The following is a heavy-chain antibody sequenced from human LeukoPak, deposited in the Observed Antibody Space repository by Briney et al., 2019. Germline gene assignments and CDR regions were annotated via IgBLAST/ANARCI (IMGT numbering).Heavy chain of an antibody. Sequence: GGSLRLSCAASGFTFSSYAMSWVRQAPGKGLEWVSGISDSGGSIYYADSVKGRFTISRDNSKNTLYLQMHSLRADDTAVYYCAKAGDQGYWFDPWGQGTLVTVSS. CDR1: GFTFSSYA. CDR3: AKAGDQGYWFDP. V-gene: IGHV3-23*01. D-gene: IGHD1-26*01. CDR2: ISDSGGSI. J-gene: IGHJ5*02.